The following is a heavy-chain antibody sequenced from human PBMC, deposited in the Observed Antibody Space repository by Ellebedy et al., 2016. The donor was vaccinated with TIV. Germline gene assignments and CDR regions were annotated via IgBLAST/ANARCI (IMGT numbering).Heavy chain of an antibody. CDR2: IYSGGRI. Sequence: ETLSLTCAVYGGSFSGYSWSWIRQAPGKGLEWVSLIYSGGRIYYADSVKGRFTISRDNSKNTLYLQMNSLRAEDTAVYYCARDPCSSTSCLWSDPWGQGTLVTVSS. CDR3: ARDPCSSTSCLWSDP. V-gene: IGHV3-53*01. CDR1: GGSFSGYS. D-gene: IGHD2-2*01. J-gene: IGHJ5*02.